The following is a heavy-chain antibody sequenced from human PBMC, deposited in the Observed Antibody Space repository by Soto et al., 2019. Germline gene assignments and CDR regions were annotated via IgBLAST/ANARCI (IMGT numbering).Heavy chain of an antibody. CDR3: ERTFDGDFQIGL. D-gene: IGHD3-16*01. J-gene: IGHJ4*02. CDR2: VYAGGNT. CDR1: GFPVSSHY. Sequence: GGSLRLSCAASGFPVSSHYMSWVRQAPGKGLEWVAVVYAGGNTYYAESVKGRFTISRDSSKNTLSLQMNSLRAEASAVYYCERTFDGDFQIGLWGQGTRVTVSS. V-gene: IGHV3-53*01.